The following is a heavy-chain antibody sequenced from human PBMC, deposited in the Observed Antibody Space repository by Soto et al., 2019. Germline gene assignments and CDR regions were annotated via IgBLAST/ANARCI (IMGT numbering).Heavy chain of an antibody. V-gene: IGHV1-8*01. Sequence: QVQLVQSGAEVKKPGASVKVSCKASGYTFTNYDINWVRQAPGQGLAWMGWMDTKSGNTDYAQKFQGRVTITRNTSISTAYLEVGSVSSEDTAVYFCARGRGWRDYWGQGTLVTVSS. CDR3: ARGRGWRDY. CDR1: GYTFTNYD. J-gene: IGHJ4*02. D-gene: IGHD2-15*01. CDR2: MDTKSGNT.